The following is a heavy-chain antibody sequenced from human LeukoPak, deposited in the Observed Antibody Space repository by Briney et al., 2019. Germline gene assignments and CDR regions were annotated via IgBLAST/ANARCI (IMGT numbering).Heavy chain of an antibody. J-gene: IGHJ4*02. CDR1: GFTFSSYW. Sequence: GSLRLSCAASGFTFSSYWMSWVRQPPGKGLEWIGSIYYSGNTYYNPSLKSRVTISVDTSKNQFSLKLTSMTAADTAVYYCARVGYYGSGSYYNRFNFDYWGQGTLVTVSS. CDR2: IYYSGNT. D-gene: IGHD3-10*01. V-gene: IGHV4-39*07. CDR3: ARVGYYGSGSYYNRFNFDY.